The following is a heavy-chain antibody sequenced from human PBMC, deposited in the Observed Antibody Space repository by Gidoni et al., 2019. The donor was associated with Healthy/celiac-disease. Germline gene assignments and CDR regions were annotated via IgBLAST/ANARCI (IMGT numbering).Heavy chain of an antibody. V-gene: IGHV3-30*18. Sequence: QVQLVESGGGVVQPGRSLRLSCAASGFHFSSYGMHWVRQAPGKGLDWVAVISYDGSNKDYADSVKGRVTLSRDNSKNTLSLQMNSLRAEDTAVYYCAKDTSSYDFWSGPPGLFDYWGQGTLVTVSS. J-gene: IGHJ4*02. CDR3: AKDTSSYDFWSGPPGLFDY. CDR2: ISYDGSNK. D-gene: IGHD3-3*01. CDR1: GFHFSSYG.